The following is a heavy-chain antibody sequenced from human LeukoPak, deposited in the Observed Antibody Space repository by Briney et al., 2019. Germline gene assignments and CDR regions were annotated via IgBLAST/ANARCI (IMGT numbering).Heavy chain of an antibody. J-gene: IGHJ3*02. CDR3: TTDPWAFDS. CDR2: IKSKTDGGTA. Sequence: GGSLRLSCAASGFTFSDAWMSWVRQAPGKGLECVGRIKSKTDGGTADYAAPVKGRFTVTRDDSKNTLYLQMNSLKTEDTAVYYCTTDPWAFDSWGQGTMVTVSS. V-gene: IGHV3-15*01. CDR1: GFTFSDAW.